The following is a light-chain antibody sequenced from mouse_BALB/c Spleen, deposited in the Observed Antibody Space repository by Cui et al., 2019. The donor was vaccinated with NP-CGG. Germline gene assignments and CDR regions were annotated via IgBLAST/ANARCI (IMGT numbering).Light chain of an antibody. CDR1: TGAVTTSNY. CDR2: GTN. J-gene: IGLJ1*01. V-gene: IGLV1*01. Sequence: QALVTQESALTTSPGETVTLTCRSNTGAVTTSNYANWVQEKPDHLFTGLIGGTNNRVPGVPARFSGSLIGDKAALTITGAQTEDEAMYFCALWYSNHWVFGGGTKLTVL. CDR3: ALWYSNHWV.